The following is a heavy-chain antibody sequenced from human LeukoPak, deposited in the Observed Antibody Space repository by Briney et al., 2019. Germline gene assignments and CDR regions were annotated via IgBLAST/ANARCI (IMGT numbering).Heavy chain of an antibody. J-gene: IGHJ6*02. D-gene: IGHD3-10*01. CDR2: IYHSGST. Sequence: PSETLSLTCAVSGGSISSSNWWSWVRQPPGKGLEWIGEIYHSGSTNYNPSLKSRVTISVDKSKNQFSLKLSSVTAADTAVYCCARDLYRGIQGIDYYYGMDVWGQGTTVTVSS. CDR1: GGSISSSNW. V-gene: IGHV4-4*01. CDR3: ARDLYRGIQGIDYYYGMDV.